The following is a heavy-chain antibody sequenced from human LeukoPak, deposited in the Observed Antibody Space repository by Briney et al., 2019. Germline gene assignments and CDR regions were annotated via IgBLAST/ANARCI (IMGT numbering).Heavy chain of an antibody. J-gene: IGHJ4*02. CDR3: ARDAYCTSASCRRDFDS. CDR2: ISGSGYNT. Sequence: GGSLRLSCAVSGFTFSSYAISWDRQAPGTGLQWVSAISGSGYNTYYADSVKGRFTISRDNSKSTLYLQMDSLRAEDTAVYYCARDAYCTSASCRRDFDSWGQGTLVTVSS. CDR1: GFTFSSYA. V-gene: IGHV3-23*01. D-gene: IGHD2-2*01.